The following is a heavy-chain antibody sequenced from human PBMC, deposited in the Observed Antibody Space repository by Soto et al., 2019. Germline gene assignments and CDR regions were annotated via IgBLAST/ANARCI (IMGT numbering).Heavy chain of an antibody. J-gene: IGHJ6*02. Sequence: ASVKVSCKASGYTFTGYYMHWVRQAPGQGLEWMGWINPNSGGTNYAQKFQGWVTMTRDTSISTAYMELSRLRSDDTAVYYCARGKPGYYGSGRRSENLYYYYGMDVWGQGTTVTVSS. CDR2: INPNSGGT. V-gene: IGHV1-2*04. CDR1: GYTFTGYY. D-gene: IGHD3-10*01. CDR3: ARGKPGYYGSGRRSENLYYYYGMDV.